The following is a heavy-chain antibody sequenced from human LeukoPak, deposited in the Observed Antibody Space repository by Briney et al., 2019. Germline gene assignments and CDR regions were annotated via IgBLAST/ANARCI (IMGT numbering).Heavy chain of an antibody. Sequence: GGSLRLSCAASGFTFSSYSMNWVRQAPGKGLEWVSSISSSSGYIYYADSVKGRFTISRDNAKNSLYLQMNSLRAEDTAVYYCARATHDYGDLFDYWGPGILVTVSS. CDR2: ISSSSGYI. V-gene: IGHV3-21*01. J-gene: IGHJ4*02. CDR3: ARATHDYGDLFDY. D-gene: IGHD4-17*01. CDR1: GFTFSSYS.